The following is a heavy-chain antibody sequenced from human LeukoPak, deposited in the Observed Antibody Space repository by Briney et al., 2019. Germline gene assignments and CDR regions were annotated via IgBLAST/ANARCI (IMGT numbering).Heavy chain of an antibody. CDR2: TYTGGSS. J-gene: IGHJ3*02. CDR3: ARGGRGSAAVVAPRSFDI. D-gene: IGHD3-22*01. V-gene: IGHV3-53*01. Sequence: GGSLRPSCEASGFTVSSTHMVWVRQAPGKGLEWVSVTYTGGSSYYAGSVQGRFIISRDISKNTLYLQMNNLRAEDSALYYCARGGRGSAAVVAPRSFDIWGQGTMVTVSS. CDR1: GFTVSSTH.